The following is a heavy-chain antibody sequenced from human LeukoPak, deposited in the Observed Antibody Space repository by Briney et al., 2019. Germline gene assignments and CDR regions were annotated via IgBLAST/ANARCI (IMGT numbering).Heavy chain of an antibody. D-gene: IGHD6-25*01. J-gene: IGHJ4*02. CDR1: GYTFTGHY. CDR2: INPNSGGA. V-gene: IGHV1-2*02. Sequence: ASVKVSCKASGYTFTGHYMHWVRQAPGQGLEWMGWINPNSGGANYAQKFQGRVTMTGDTSTNTAYMELSRLRSDDTAVYYCARWTYDVAAARNHFDYWGQGTLVTVSS. CDR3: ARWTYDVAAARNHFDY.